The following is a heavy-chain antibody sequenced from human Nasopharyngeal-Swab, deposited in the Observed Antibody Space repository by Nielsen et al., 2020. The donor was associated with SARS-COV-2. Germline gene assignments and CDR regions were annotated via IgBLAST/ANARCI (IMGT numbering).Heavy chain of an antibody. Sequence: GGFLRLSCAASGFTFSSYSMNWVRQAPGKGLEWVSYISSSSSTIYYADSVKGRFIISRDNAKNSLYLQMNSLRAEDTAVYYCARDPDYDFWSGYSKSFDYWGQGTLVTVSS. CDR2: ISSSSSTI. CDR1: GFTFSSYS. V-gene: IGHV3-48*04. D-gene: IGHD3-3*01. J-gene: IGHJ4*02. CDR3: ARDPDYDFWSGYSKSFDY.